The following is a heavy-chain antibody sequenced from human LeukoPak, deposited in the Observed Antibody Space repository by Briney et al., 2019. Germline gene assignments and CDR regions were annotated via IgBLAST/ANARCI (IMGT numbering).Heavy chain of an antibody. CDR2: INAGNGNT. CDR3: ARDQGYSGYDFYFDY. J-gene: IGHJ4*02. V-gene: IGHV1-3*01. D-gene: IGHD5-12*01. CDR1: GYTFTSYA. Sequence: VASVKVSCKASGYTFTSYAMHWVRQAPGPRLEWMGWINAGNGNTKYSQKFQGRVTITRDTSASTAYMELSSLRSEDTAVYYCARDQGYSGYDFYFDYWGQGTLVTVSS.